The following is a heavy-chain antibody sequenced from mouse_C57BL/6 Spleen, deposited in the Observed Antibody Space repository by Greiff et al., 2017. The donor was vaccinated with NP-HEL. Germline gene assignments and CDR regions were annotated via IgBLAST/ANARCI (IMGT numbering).Heavy chain of an antibody. J-gene: IGHJ4*01. CDR2: IRNKANGYTT. V-gene: IGHV7-3*01. CDR3: ARYNYGSSLYAMDY. D-gene: IGHD1-1*01. Sequence: EVKVEESGGGLVQPGGSLSLSCAASGFTFTDYYMSWVRQPPGKALEWLGFIRNKANGYTTEYSASVKGRFTISRDNSQSILYLQMNALRAEDSATYYCARYNYGSSLYAMDYWGQGTSVTVSS. CDR1: GFTFTDYY.